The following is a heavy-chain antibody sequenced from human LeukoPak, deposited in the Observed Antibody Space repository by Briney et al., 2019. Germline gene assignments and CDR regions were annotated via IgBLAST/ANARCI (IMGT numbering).Heavy chain of an antibody. Sequence: ASVKVSCKASGYRFTGYYMHWVRQAPGQGLEWMGWINPNSGGTKYAQKFQGRVTMTRDTSIGTAYMELSRLRSDDTAVYYCATEFTEWGQGTLVTVSS. CDR2: INPNSGGT. J-gene: IGHJ4*02. CDR1: GYRFTGYY. CDR3: ATEFTE. V-gene: IGHV1-2*02.